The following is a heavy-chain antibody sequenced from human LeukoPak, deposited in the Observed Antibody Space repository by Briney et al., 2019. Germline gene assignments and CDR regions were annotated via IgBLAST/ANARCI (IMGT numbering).Heavy chain of an antibody. J-gene: IGHJ4*02. V-gene: IGHV3-74*01. CDR2: IASDGSST. D-gene: IGHD6-19*01. Sequence: GGSLRLSCAASGFAFSSYWMNWVRQAPGKGLVWVSRIASDGSSTTYADSVKGRFSISRDNAKNTLYLQMNSLRVEDTAVYYCARDRLAVAGTGNWGQGTLVTVSS. CDR1: GFAFSSYW. CDR3: ARDRLAVAGTGN.